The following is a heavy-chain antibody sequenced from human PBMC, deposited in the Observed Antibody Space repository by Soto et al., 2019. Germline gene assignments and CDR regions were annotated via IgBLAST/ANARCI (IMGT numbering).Heavy chain of an antibody. CDR1: GGSFSGYY. J-gene: IGHJ4*02. Sequence: NPSETLSLTCAVYGGSFSGYYWSWIRQPPGKGLEWIGEINHSGSTNYNPSLKSRVTISVDTSKNQFSLKLSSVTAADTAVYYCAREGVMTTVTPDRVFDYWGQGTLVTVSS. D-gene: IGHD4-17*01. V-gene: IGHV4-34*01. CDR3: AREGVMTTVTPDRVFDY. CDR2: INHSGST.